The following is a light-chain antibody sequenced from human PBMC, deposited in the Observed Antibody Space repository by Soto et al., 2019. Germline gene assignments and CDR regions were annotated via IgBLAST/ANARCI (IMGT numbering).Light chain of an antibody. V-gene: IGLV2-14*03. CDR2: EVS. CDR3: SSYTTGTTLRV. Sequence: QSALTQPASLSGSPGQSINISCTGTSSDVGGYNYVSWYQQHPGKAPTVMIYEVSNRPSGVSSRFSGFKSGNTASLTISGLHAEDEADYYCSSYTTGTTLRVFGTGTKVTVL. CDR1: SSDVGGYNY. J-gene: IGLJ1*01.